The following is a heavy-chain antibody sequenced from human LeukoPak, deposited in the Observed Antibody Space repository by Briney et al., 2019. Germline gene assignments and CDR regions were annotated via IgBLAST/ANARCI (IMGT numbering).Heavy chain of an antibody. CDR3: ARGLILTGYNIVGWFDP. D-gene: IGHD3-9*01. J-gene: IGHJ5*02. CDR2: ITHTGSA. Sequence: SQTLSLTCAVSGVSFSANSWSWIRQPPGKGLEWIGEITHTGSATYNPSLKSRVTISVDTSKNQFSLNLSSVTAADTAVYYCARGLILTGYNIVGWFDPWGQGTLVTVSS. V-gene: IGHV4-34*01. CDR1: GVSFSANS.